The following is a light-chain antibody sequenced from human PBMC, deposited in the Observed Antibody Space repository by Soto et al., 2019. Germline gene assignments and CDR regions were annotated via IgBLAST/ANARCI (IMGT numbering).Light chain of an antibody. J-gene: IGKJ1*01. CDR3: QHSNSWA. Sequence: DVQMTQSPSTLSASVGDRVTITCRASQTIGSLLAWYQQKPGKAPNLLIYKASSLESGVPSRFSGSGFGTEFTPTITGLQPDDFATYYCQHSNSWAFVQGTKVE. CDR2: KAS. V-gene: IGKV1-5*03. CDR1: QTIGSL.